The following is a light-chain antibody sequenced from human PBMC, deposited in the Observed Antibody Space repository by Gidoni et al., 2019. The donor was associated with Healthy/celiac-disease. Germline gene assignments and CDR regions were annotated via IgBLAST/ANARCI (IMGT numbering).Light chain of an antibody. J-gene: IGKJ3*01. CDR3: QQRSTWPFT. CDR2: DAS. CDR1: QGVSSY. V-gene: IGKV3-11*01. Sequence: AARSSSPLERATLSCRASQGVSSYVAWYQPKPGQAPRLLIYDASSMATGIPARFSGSWSGTDFTLTISSLEPEDFAAYYCQQRSTWPFTFGPGTKVDIK.